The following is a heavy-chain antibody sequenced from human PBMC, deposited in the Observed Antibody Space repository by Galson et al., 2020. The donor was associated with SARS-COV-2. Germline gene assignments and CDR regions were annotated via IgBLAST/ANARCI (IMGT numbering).Heavy chain of an antibody. CDR2: IWYDGSNK. CDR1: GFTFSSYG. J-gene: IGHJ4*02. CDR3: ARDLAVDGGGDY. Sequence: GGPLRLSCAASGFTFSSYGMHWVRQAPGKGLEWVAAIWYDGSNKYYADSVKGRFTISRDNSKNTLYLQMNNLRAEDTAVYYVARDLAVDGGGDYWGQGTLVTVSS. D-gene: IGHD6-19*01. V-gene: IGHV3-33*01.